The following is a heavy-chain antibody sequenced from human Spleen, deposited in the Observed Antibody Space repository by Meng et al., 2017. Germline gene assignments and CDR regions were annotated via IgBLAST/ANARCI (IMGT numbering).Heavy chain of an antibody. CDR3: VRGYNHGSGSYYLLDY. CDR2: INTNTGNP. Sequence: QVQLVQSGSELKQPGASVKVSCKDSGYTFTTYGMSWVRQAPGQGLEWMGWINTNTGNPTYAQGFTGRFVFSLDTSVSAAYLQINNLKTEDTAVYYCVRGYNHGSGSYYLLDYWGQGTLVTVSS. D-gene: IGHD3-10*01. J-gene: IGHJ4*02. V-gene: IGHV7-4-1*02. CDR1: GYTFTTYG.